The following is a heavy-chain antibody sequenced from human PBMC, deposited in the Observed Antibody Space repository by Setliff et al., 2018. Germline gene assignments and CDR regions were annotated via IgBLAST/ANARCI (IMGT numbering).Heavy chain of an antibody. V-gene: IGHV1-18*01. CDR2: ISAYTGNT. Sequence: ASVKVSCKASGYTFTYFGVGWLRLAPGQGLEWMGWISAYTGNTKFAQKFQGRVTMTTDTSTSTAYLELRSLTSDDTAVYYCSKLVRYCTTTACQGASGAEFWGQGTLVTSPQ. J-gene: IGHJ4*02. CDR1: GYTFTYFG. CDR3: SKLVRYCTTTACQGASGAEF. D-gene: IGHD2-8*01.